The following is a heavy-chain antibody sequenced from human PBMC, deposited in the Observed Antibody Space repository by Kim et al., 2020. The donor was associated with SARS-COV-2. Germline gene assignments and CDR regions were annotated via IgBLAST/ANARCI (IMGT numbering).Heavy chain of an antibody. Sequence: GGSLRLSCAASGFTFSSYSMNWVRQAPGKGLEWVSSISSSSSYIYYADSVKGRFTISRDNAKNSLYLQMNSLRAEDTAVYYCARTIGYSSSWYHYFGYWGQGTLVTVSS. V-gene: IGHV3-21*01. CDR2: ISSSSSYI. CDR3: ARTIGYSSSWYHYFGY. CDR1: GFTFSSYS. J-gene: IGHJ4*02. D-gene: IGHD6-13*01.